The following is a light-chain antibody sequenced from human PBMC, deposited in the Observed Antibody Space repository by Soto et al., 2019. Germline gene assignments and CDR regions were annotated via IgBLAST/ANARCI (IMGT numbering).Light chain of an antibody. V-gene: IGKV3-20*01. CDR1: QIISSTY. J-gene: IGKJ2*01. Sequence: DIVLTQSPGTLSLSPWERATRSCRASQIISSTYLGWYQQKPGQAPRLLIYGASSRATGIPDRFSGSGSGTDFTLTISRLEPEDFAVYYCQHYGTSLYTFGQGTKLEIK. CDR3: QHYGTSLYT. CDR2: GAS.